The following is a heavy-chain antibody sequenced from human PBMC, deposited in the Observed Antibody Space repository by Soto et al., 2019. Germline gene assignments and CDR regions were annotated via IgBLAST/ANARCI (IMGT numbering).Heavy chain of an antibody. CDR3: VRPPRNPDY. CDR2: IKQDGSDK. J-gene: IGHJ4*02. V-gene: IGHV3-7*05. Sequence: GGSLRLSCAASGFTFTNYWMTWFRQAPGKGLEWVANIKQDGSDKYYVDSAKGRFTISRDNAENTLYLQMNSLRVEDTAVYYCVRPPRNPDYCGPGPLVTVSS. CDR1: GFTFTNYW.